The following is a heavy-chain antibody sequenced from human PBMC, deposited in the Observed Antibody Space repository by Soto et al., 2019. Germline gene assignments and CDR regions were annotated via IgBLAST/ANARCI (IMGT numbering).Heavy chain of an antibody. Sequence: SETLSLTCTVSGGSIRDYYWGWIRQSPGKGLEWIGYIYYTGTTKYSASLKSRVTISVDSSKNQFSLKLDSVTAADTAVYYCARLGGYYQAFDSWGQGTLVTVS. D-gene: IGHD3-22*01. CDR2: IYYTGTT. V-gene: IGHV4-59*08. CDR1: GGSIRDYY. CDR3: ARLGGYYQAFDS. J-gene: IGHJ4*02.